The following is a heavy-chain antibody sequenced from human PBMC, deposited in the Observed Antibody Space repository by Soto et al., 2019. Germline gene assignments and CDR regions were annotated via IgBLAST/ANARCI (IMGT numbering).Heavy chain of an antibody. D-gene: IGHD1-1*01. V-gene: IGHV4-31*03. CDR1: GGSMTSGDQY. Sequence: SETLSLTCTVTGGSMTSGDQYWTWIRHRPGEGLEWFGYINHRGSLYYHPSLKRRVSMSVDTSKNQFSLRLSSVTAADTAVYYCARELPQRQGRNMDVWGQGTTVTVSS. CDR2: INHRGSL. CDR3: ARELPQRQGRNMDV. J-gene: IGHJ6*02.